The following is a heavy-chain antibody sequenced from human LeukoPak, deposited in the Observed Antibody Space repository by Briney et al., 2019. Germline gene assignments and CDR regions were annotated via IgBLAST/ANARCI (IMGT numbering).Heavy chain of an antibody. J-gene: IGHJ6*03. V-gene: IGHV4-59*01. CDR1: GGSISSYY. CDR2: IYYSGST. Sequence: SETLSLTCTVSGGSISSYYWSWIRQPPGKGLEWIGYIYYSGSTNYNPSLKSRVTMSVDTSKNQFSLKLSSVTAADTAVYYCARDRTGMDVWGKGTTVTVSS. CDR3: ARDRTGMDV.